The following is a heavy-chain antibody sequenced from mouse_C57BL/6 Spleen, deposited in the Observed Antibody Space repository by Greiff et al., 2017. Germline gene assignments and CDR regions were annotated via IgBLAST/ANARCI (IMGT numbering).Heavy chain of an antibody. CDR1: GFSLTSYG. D-gene: IGHD6-1*01. V-gene: IGHV2-6-1*01. Sequence: QVQLKESGPGLVAPSQSLSITCTVSGFSLTSYGVHWVRQPPGKGLEWLVVIWSDGSTTYNSALKSRLSISKDNSKSQVFLKMNSLQTDDTAMYYCARQGVPEGDYAMDYWGQGTSVTVSS. J-gene: IGHJ4*01. CDR3: ARQGVPEGDYAMDY. CDR2: IWSDGST.